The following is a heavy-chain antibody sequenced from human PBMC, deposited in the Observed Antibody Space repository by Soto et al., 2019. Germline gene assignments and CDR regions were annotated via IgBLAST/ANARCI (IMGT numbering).Heavy chain of an antibody. V-gene: IGHV3-30-3*01. CDR3: ATDPVAVTGSFIDS. CDR1: GFTFSAYA. Sequence: GGSLRLSCAASGFTFSAYAFHWVRQAPGKGLEWLSVISYDGRETHYADSVEGRFIISRDSSKKTAYLQMNSLRGDDTAVYFCATDPVAVTGSFIDSWGQGTLVTVS. D-gene: IGHD2-21*02. J-gene: IGHJ4*02. CDR2: ISYDGRET.